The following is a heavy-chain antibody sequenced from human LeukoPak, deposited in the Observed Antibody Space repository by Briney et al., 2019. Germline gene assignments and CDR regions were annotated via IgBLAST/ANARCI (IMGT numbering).Heavy chain of an antibody. CDR2: INGDESST. D-gene: IGHD6-19*01. CDR1: RFTFSSYW. J-gene: IGHJ3*01. Sequence: PGGSLRLSCAASRFTFSSYWMHWVRQAPGKGLVWVSRINGDESSTSYADSVKGRFTISRDNAKNTLYLQMNSLGADDTAVYYCARGGMAVADTRDAFDVWGHGTMVTVSS. V-gene: IGHV3-74*01. CDR3: ARGGMAVADTRDAFDV.